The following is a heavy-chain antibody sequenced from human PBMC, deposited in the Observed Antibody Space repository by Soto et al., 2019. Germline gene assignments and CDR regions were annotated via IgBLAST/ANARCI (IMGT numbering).Heavy chain of an antibody. V-gene: IGHV4-31*03. CDR3: ATFDRWGVPFEH. Sequence: SETLSLTCTVSGASISSGGYYWNWIRQLPGKGLEWIGYIYYSGSTYYNPSLQSRITISVDTSKNQFSLKVTSVTAADTAVYYCATFDRWGVPFEHWGQGTQVTVSS. D-gene: IGHD3-10*01. CDR2: IYYSGST. CDR1: GASISSGGYY. J-gene: IGHJ4*02.